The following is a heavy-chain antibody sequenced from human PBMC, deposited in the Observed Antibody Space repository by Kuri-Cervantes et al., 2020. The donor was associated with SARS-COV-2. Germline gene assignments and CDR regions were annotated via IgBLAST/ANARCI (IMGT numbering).Heavy chain of an antibody. Sequence: GESLKISCAASGFTFSSYSMNWVRQAPGKGLEWVSSISSSSSYISPADSMKGRFTISRDNANNSLYLQMNSLRAEDTAVYYCARDYGSGPSGAYYYYGMDVWGQGTTVTVSS. V-gene: IGHV3-21*01. J-gene: IGHJ6*02. CDR1: GFTFSSYS. D-gene: IGHD3-10*01. CDR3: ARDYGSGPSGAYYYYGMDV. CDR2: ISSSSSYI.